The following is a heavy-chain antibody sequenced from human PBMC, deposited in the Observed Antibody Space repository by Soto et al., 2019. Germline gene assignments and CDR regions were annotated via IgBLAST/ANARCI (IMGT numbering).Heavy chain of an antibody. V-gene: IGHV4-59*01. D-gene: IGHD6-13*01. CDR1: GGSISSYY. CDR2: IYYSGST. Sequence: SETLSLTCTVSGGSISSYYWSWIRQPPGKGLEWIGYIYYSGSTNYNPSLKSRVTISVDTSKNQFSLKLGSVTAADTAVYYCARGGSSWYNWFDPWGQGTMVTVYS. J-gene: IGHJ5*02. CDR3: ARGGSSWYNWFDP.